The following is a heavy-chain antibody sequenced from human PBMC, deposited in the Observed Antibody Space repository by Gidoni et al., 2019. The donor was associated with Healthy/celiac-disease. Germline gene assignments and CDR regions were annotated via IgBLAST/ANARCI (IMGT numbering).Heavy chain of an antibody. V-gene: IGHV1-69*01. Sequence: QVQLVQSGAEVKTPGSSLKFSCKASGGTFSSYAISWVRQAPGQGLAWMGGIIPIFGTANYAQKFQGRVTITADESTSTAYMELSSLRSEDTAVYYCARDSARISDYYYYYYGMDVWGQGTTVTVSS. J-gene: IGHJ6*02. CDR3: ARDSARISDYYYYYYGMDV. CDR2: IIPIFGTA. D-gene: IGHD2-15*01. CDR1: GGTFSSYA.